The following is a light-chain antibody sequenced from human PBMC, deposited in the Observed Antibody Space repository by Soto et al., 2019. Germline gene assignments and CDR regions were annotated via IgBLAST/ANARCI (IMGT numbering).Light chain of an antibody. V-gene: IGLV2-23*02. J-gene: IGLJ1*01. CDR1: SSDVGSYNL. CDR3: CSYAGPSTFV. Sequence: LTQPASVSGSPGQSITISCTGTSSDVGSYNLVSWYQQYLGKAPKLMIYEVSKRPSGVSNRFSGSKSGNTASLTISGLQAEDEGDYFCCSYAGPSTFVFGTGTKVTVL. CDR2: EVS.